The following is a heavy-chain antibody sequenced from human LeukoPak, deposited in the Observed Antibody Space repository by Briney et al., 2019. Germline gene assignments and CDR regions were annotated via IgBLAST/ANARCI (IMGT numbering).Heavy chain of an antibody. CDR3: AKDPPVSNYYYYYMDV. CDR2: ISGSGGST. CDR1: GFTFSSYA. V-gene: IGHV3-23*01. J-gene: IGHJ6*03. Sequence: GGSLTLSCAASGFTFSSYAMSWVRQAPGKGLEWVSAISGSGGSTYYADSVKGRFTISRDNSKNTLYLQMNSLRAEDTAVYYCAKDPPVSNYYYYYMDVWGRGTTVTVSS.